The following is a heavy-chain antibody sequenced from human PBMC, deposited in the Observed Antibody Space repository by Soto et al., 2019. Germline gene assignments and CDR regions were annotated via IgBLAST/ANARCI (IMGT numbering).Heavy chain of an antibody. Sequence: QLLESGPGLVKPSETLSLTCSVSGVSVSSSSYYWGWVRQPPGKGLEWIGTIYYTGRTSYSPSLKSRVTISVDTSKTQFSLNLNSVTAADTAVYYCAGRRAGDYYFDYWGQGTLVTVSS. D-gene: IGHD1-26*01. CDR1: GVSVSSSSYY. CDR2: IYYTGRT. V-gene: IGHV4-39*01. J-gene: IGHJ4*02. CDR3: AGRRAGDYYFDY.